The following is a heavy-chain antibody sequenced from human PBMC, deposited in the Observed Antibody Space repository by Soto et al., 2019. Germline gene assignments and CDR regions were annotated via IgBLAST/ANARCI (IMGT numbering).Heavy chain of an antibody. V-gene: IGHV4-34*01. CDR1: GGSFSGYY. Sequence: SETLSLTCAVYGGSFSGYYWSWIRQPPGKGLEWTGEINHSGSTNYNPSLKSRVTISVDTSKNQFSLKLSSVTAADTAVYFCARARICLDYWGQGSLVTVSS. CDR3: ARARICLDY. J-gene: IGHJ4*02. CDR2: INHSGST. D-gene: IGHD3-10*02.